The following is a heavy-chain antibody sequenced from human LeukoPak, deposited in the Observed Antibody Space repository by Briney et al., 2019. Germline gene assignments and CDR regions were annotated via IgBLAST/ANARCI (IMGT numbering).Heavy chain of an antibody. D-gene: IGHD5-12*01. V-gene: IGHV3-23*01. J-gene: IGHJ4*02. Sequence: GGSLRLSCAASGFTFSSHGMSWVRQAPGKGLEGVSTISGSGDNTYYADSVKGRFTISRDNSKNTLYLQMNSLRAEDTAVYYCARGPSGYHNTGGQGTLVTVSS. CDR1: GFTFSSHG. CDR2: ISGSGDNT. CDR3: ARGPSGYHNT.